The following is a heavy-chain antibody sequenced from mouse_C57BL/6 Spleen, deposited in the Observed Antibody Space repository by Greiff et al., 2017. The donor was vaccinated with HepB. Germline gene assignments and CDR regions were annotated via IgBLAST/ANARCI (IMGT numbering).Heavy chain of an antibody. D-gene: IGHD1-1*01. CDR3: ASEVYVSSYGYFDS. V-gene: IGHV1-78*01. CDR2: IYPRDGST. CDR1: GYTFTDHT. Sequence: VQLQQSDAELVKPGASVKISCKVSGYTFTDHTIHWMKQRPEQGLEWIGYIYPRDGSTKYNEKFKGKATLTADKSSSTAYMQLNSLTSEESAVYFCASEVYVSSYGYFDSWGQGTTLTVAS. J-gene: IGHJ2*01.